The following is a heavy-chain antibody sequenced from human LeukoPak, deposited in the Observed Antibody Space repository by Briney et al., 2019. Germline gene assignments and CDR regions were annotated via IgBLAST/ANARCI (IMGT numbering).Heavy chain of an antibody. CDR2: IIPIFGTA. CDR1: GGTFSSYA. CDR3: TTDTWYSAGH. V-gene: IGHV1-69*13. J-gene: IGHJ4*02. D-gene: IGHD2-15*01. Sequence: SVKVSCKASGGTFSSYAISWVRQAPGQGLEWMGGIIPIFGTANYAQKFQGRVTITADESTSTAYMELSSLRAEDTAIYYCTTDTWYSAGHWGQGTLVTVSS.